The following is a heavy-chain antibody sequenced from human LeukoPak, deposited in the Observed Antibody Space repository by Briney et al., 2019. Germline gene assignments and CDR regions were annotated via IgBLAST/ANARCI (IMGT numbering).Heavy chain of an antibody. V-gene: IGHV4-34*01. CDR2: INHSGST. D-gene: IGHD6-13*01. CDR1: GGSFSGYY. Sequence: SETLSLTCAVYGGSFSGYYWSWIRQPPGKGLEWIGEINHSGSTNYNPSLKSRVTISVDTSKNQFSLKLSSVTAADTAVYYCARGGPGYSSSWYDYWGQGTLVTFSS. CDR3: ARGGPGYSSSWYDY. J-gene: IGHJ4*02.